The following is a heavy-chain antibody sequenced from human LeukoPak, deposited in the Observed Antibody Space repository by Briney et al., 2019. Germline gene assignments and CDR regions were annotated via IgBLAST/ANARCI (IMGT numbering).Heavy chain of an antibody. CDR1: GFKFDDFA. V-gene: IGHV3-9*01. CDR2: ISWNSAFT. D-gene: IGHD2-15*01. Sequence: GGSLRLSCAASGFKFDDFALNWVRQVPGKGLEWVSGISWNSAFTGYADSVKGRFTISRDNAKKSLYLQMQSLRSEDTALYFCAKDMYYSGDGCYSFGAHDFWGQGTMVIVSS. J-gene: IGHJ3*01. CDR3: AKDMYYSGDGCYSFGAHDF.